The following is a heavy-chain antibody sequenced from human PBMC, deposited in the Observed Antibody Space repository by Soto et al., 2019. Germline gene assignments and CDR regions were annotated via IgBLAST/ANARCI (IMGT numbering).Heavy chain of an antibody. CDR3: ATNDYDFWSGYYADYGMDV. CDR2: ISGSGGST. D-gene: IGHD3-3*01. Sequence: PGGSLRLSCAASGFTFSSYAMSWVRQAPGKWLEWVSAISGSGGSTYYADSVKGRFTISRDNSKNTLYLQMNSLRAEDTAVYYCATNDYDFWSGYYADYGMDVWGQGXTVTVYS. CDR1: GFTFSSYA. V-gene: IGHV3-23*01. J-gene: IGHJ6*02.